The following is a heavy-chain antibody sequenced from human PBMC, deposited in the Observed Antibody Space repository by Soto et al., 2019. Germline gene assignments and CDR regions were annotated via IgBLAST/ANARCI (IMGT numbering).Heavy chain of an antibody. V-gene: IGHV3-30*03. CDR1: GFTFNSHG. CDR2: ISYEGSNN. Sequence: QVQLVEAGGGVVQPGRSLRLSCGASGFTFNSHGMHWVRQAPGKGLEWVAVISYEGSNNFYAESVKGRFTISRDNSKNPLYLQMNSLRREYTAVYYCARGAEYQLLSRDYFYGMDVWGQGTTVTVSS. J-gene: IGHJ6*02. D-gene: IGHD2-2*01. CDR3: ARGAEYQLLSRDYFYGMDV.